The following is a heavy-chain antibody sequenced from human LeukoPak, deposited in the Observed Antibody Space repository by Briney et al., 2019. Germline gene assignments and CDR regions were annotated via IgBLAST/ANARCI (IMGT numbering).Heavy chain of an antibody. D-gene: IGHD1-26*01. CDR3: AKWELYSGFYYIDY. V-gene: IGHV3-23*01. CDR2: ISGSGGST. CDR1: GFTFSSYA. J-gene: IGHJ4*02. Sequence: PGGSLRLSCAASGFTFSSYAMSWVRQAPGKGLEWVSGISGSGGSTYYADSVKGRFTISRDNSKNTLYLQMNSLRAEDTAVYYCAKWELYSGFYYIDYWGQGTLATVSS.